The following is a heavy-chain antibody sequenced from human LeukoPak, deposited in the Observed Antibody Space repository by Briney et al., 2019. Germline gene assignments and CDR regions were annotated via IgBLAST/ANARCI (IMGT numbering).Heavy chain of an antibody. D-gene: IGHD6-19*01. CDR3: ARGDSGWNLMAFDI. J-gene: IGHJ3*02. CDR1: GGSFSGYY. CDR2: INHSGST. Sequence: SETLSLTCAVYGGSFSGYYWSWIRQPPGKGLEWIGEINHSGSTNYNPSLKSRVTISVDTSKNQFSLKLSSVTAADTAVYYCARGDSGWNLMAFDIWGQGTMVTVSS. V-gene: IGHV4-34*01.